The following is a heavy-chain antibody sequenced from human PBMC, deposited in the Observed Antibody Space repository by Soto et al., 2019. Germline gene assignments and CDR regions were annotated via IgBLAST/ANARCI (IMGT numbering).Heavy chain of an antibody. J-gene: IGHJ4*02. CDR3: TTVRREQLVGSLDY. Sequence: EVQLVESGGGLVKPGGSLRLSCAASGFTFSTYSMSWVRQAPGKGLEWVSSISSGSSYIFYADSVKGRFTISRDNAKSSLYLQMNSLRAEDTAVYYCTTVRREQLVGSLDYWGQGTLVTVSS. V-gene: IGHV3-21*01. D-gene: IGHD6-6*01. CDR1: GFTFSTYS. CDR2: ISSGSSYI.